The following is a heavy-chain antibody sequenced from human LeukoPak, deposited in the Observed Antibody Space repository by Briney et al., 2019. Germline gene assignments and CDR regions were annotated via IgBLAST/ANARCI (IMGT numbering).Heavy chain of an antibody. V-gene: IGHV3-74*01. CDR1: GFTFSSYW. D-gene: IGHD3-22*01. CDR2: IKGDGSST. J-gene: IGHJ4*02. Sequence: GGSLRLSCAASGFTFSSYWMHWVRHTPGKGLVWVSRIKGDGSSTSYADSVKGRFTISRDNARNSLSLQMNSLRAEDTALYYCAKDRSSRGYYYYIDYWGQGALVTVSS. CDR3: AKDRSSRGYYYYIDY.